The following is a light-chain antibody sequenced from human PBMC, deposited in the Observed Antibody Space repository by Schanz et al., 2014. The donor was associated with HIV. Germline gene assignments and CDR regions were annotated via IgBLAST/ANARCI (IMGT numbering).Light chain of an antibody. J-gene: IGLJ1*01. CDR1: NSDVGGYNF. Sequence: QSALTQPASVSGSPGQSITISCTGTNSDVGGYNFVSWYQQHPGKAPKLIIYDVNNRPSGVSKRFSGSKSGNTASLTISGLQAEDEADYYCSSYTSSSTYVFGTGTKLTVL. V-gene: IGLV2-14*03. CDR2: DVN. CDR3: SSYTSSSTYV.